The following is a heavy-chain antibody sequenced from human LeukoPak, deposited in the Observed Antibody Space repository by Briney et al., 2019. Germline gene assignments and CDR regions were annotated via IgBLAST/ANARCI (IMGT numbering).Heavy chain of an antibody. CDR2: IYHSGST. V-gene: IGHV4-30-2*01. D-gene: IGHD6-13*01. CDR3: ARSALPERRIRSGSWYYFDY. Sequence: KPSETLSLTCAVSGGSISSGGYSWSWIRQPPGKGLEWIGYIYHSGSTYYNPSLKSRVTISVDRSKNQFSLKLSSVTAADTAVYYCARSALPERRIRSGSWYYFDYWGQGTLVTVSS. CDR1: GGSISSGGYS. J-gene: IGHJ4*02.